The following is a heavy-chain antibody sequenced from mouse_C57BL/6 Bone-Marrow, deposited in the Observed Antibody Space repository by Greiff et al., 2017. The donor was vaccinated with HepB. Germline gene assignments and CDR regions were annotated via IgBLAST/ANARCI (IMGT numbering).Heavy chain of an antibody. D-gene: IGHD2-3*01. V-gene: IGHV1-81*01. CDR2: IYPRSGNT. CDR1: GYTFTSYG. J-gene: IGHJ1*03. Sequence: VQLQQSGAELARPGASVKLSCKASGYTFTSYGISWVKQRTGQGLEWIGEIYPRSGNTYYNEKFKGKATLTADKSSSKAYMELRSLTSEDSAVYFCARERDGYYGYFDVWGTGTTVTVSS. CDR3: ARERDGYYGYFDV.